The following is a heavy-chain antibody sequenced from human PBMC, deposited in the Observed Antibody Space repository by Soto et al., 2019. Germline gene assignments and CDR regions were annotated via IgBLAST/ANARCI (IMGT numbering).Heavy chain of an antibody. Sequence: QVQLQESGPGLVKPSETLSLTCTVSGGSISSYYWSWIRQPAGKGLEWIGRIYTSGSTNYNPSLKSRVTMSVDTSKNQFSLKLSSVTAADTAVYYCARGYCGGDCPANRDYYYGMDVWGQGTTVTVSS. CDR1: GGSISSYY. J-gene: IGHJ6*02. V-gene: IGHV4-4*07. D-gene: IGHD2-21*02. CDR3: ARGYCGGDCPANRDYYYGMDV. CDR2: IYTSGST.